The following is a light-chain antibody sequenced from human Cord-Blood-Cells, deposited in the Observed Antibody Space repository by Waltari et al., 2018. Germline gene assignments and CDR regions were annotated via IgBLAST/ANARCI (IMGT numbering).Light chain of an antibody. J-gene: IGLJ3*02. CDR3: SSYTSSSSLV. CDR1: SSDVGGYNY. CDR2: DVS. V-gene: IGLV2-14*01. Sequence: QSALTQPASVSGSPGQSITISCTGPSSDVGGYNYVSWYQQHPVKAPKLMIFDVSKRPSGVSNRFSGSKSGNTASLTISGLQAEDEADYYCSSYTSSSSLVFGGGTKLTVL.